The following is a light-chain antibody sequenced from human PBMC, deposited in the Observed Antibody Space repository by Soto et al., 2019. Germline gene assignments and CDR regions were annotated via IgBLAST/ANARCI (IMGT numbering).Light chain of an antibody. J-gene: IGLJ3*02. CDR1: SSNIGSDT. Sequence: QPVLTQPPSASGTPGQRVTISCSGSSSNIGSDTVNWYQQLPGTAPKLLIHRSNQRPSGVPGRFSGSKSGTSASLAIRGLQSEDEADYYCASWDASLNGWVFGGGTKLTVL. CDR2: RSN. CDR3: ASWDASLNGWV. V-gene: IGLV1-44*01.